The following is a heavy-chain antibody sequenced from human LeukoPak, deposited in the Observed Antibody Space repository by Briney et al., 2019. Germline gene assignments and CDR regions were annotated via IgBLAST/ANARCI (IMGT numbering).Heavy chain of an antibody. D-gene: IGHD3-10*01. CDR3: ARTMVRGLYWYFDL. CDR1: GYTFTSYG. Sequence: ASVKVSCKASGYTFTSYGISWVRQAPGQGLEWMGWMNPNSGNTGYAQKFQGRVTMTRNTSISTAYMELSSLRSEDTAVYYCARTMVRGLYWYFDLWGRGTLVTVSS. CDR2: MNPNSGNT. J-gene: IGHJ2*01. V-gene: IGHV1-8*02.